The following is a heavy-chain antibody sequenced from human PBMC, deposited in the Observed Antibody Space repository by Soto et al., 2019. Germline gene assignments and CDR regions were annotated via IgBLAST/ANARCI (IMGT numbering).Heavy chain of an antibody. V-gene: IGHV4-39*01. J-gene: IGHJ4*02. CDR1: GGSISSSSYY. CDR3: ARHSELDRDY. CDR2: IYYSGST. Sequence: SETLSLTCTVSGGSISSSSYYWGWIRQPPGKGLEWIGSIYYSGSTYYNPSLKSRVTISVDTSRNQFSLKLSSVTAADTAVYYCARHSELDRDYWGQGTLVTVSS. D-gene: IGHD6-13*01.